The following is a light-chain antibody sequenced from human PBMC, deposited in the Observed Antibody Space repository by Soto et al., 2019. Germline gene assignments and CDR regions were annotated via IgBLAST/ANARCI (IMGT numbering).Light chain of an antibody. J-gene: IGKJ1*01. V-gene: IGKV1-39*01. CDR1: QSISNH. CDR2: AAS. CDR3: QQSYSSPPT. Sequence: IRLTQSPSSLSASVGARVTSTCRASQSISNHLNWYQQKPGKAPKLLIFAASSLQSGVPSRFSGSRSGPDFTLTISSLQPEDFATYYCQQSYSSPPTFGQGTKVDNK.